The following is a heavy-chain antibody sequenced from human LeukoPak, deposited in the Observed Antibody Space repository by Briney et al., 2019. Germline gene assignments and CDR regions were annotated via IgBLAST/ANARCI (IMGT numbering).Heavy chain of an antibody. CDR1: GGSISSGDYY. V-gene: IGHV4-30-4*01. Sequence: SETLSLTCTVSGGSISSGDYYWSWIRQPPGKGLEWIGYIYYSGSTYYNPSLKSRVTISVDTSKNQFSLKLSSVTAADTAVYYCARDVGVGATQGGWLGAFDIWGQGTMVTVSS. CDR3: ARDVGVGATQGGWLGAFDI. J-gene: IGHJ3*02. CDR2: IYYSGST. D-gene: IGHD1-26*01.